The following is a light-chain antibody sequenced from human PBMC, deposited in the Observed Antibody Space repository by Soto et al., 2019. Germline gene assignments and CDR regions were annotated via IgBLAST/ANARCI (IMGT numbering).Light chain of an antibody. CDR3: QQRSGWPST. J-gene: IGKJ4*01. CDR2: DVS. CDR1: QSVRTY. Sequence: EIVLTQSPATLSLSPGERATLSCRASQSVRTYLAWYQQKPGQAPRLVIYDVSNRATGIPARFSGSGSGTDFTLTISSLEPEDFALYYCQQRSGWPSTFGGGTKVQIK. V-gene: IGKV3-11*01.